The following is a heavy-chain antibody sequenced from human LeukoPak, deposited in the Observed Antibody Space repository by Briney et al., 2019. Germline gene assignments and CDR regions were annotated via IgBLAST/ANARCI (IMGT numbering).Heavy chain of an antibody. CDR2: IYPGDSDS. J-gene: IGHJ4*02. CDR1: GYSFTSYW. Sequence: GESLKITCKGSGYSFTSYWIGWVRQMPGKGLEWMGIIYPGDSDSRNSPSFQGQVTISADKSISTAYLQWSSLEASDTAMYYRARRRPGYCSGGSCYGYYFDYWGQGTLVTVSS. CDR3: ARRRPGYCSGGSCYGYYFDY. D-gene: IGHD2-15*01. V-gene: IGHV5-51*01.